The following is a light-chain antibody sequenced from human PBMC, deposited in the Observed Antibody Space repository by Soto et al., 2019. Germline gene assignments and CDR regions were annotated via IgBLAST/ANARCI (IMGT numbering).Light chain of an antibody. J-gene: IGKJ5*01. CDR1: QSVGSN. Sequence: EMVMTQSPATRSVSQGGRATLSWRASQSVGSNVIWYQQKPGQAPRLLIFSVSTRATGIPARFSGSGSGTDSTLTISRLAPEHFALYYCQQCQHLFSLTFGQGTRLEIK. CDR3: QQCQHLFSLT. CDR2: SVS. V-gene: IGKV3-15*01.